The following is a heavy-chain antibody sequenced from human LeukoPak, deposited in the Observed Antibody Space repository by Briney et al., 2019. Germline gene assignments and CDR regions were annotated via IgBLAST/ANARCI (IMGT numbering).Heavy chain of an antibody. CDR1: GFTVSSIY. CDR2: ISGSGGST. CDR3: AKGPSSGWYYFDY. J-gene: IGHJ4*02. V-gene: IGHV3-23*01. Sequence: GGSLRLSCAASGFTVSSIYISWVRQAPGKGLEWVSAISGSGGSTYYADSVKGRFTISRDNSKNTLYLQMNSLRAEDTAVYYCAKGPSSGWYYFDYWGQGTLVTVSS. D-gene: IGHD6-19*01.